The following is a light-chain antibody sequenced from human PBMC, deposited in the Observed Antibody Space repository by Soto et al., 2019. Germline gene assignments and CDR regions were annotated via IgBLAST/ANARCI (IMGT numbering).Light chain of an antibody. Sequence: EIVMTQSPATLSVSPGERATLSCRASQSIRSNLAWYQQKPGQAPRLLIYGVSTRATGIPAKFSGSGSGTEFTLTIDSLQSEDFAVYYCQQYKDWRTFGQGTKLEIK. V-gene: IGKV3-15*01. CDR3: QQYKDWRT. J-gene: IGKJ2*01. CDR1: QSIRSN. CDR2: GVS.